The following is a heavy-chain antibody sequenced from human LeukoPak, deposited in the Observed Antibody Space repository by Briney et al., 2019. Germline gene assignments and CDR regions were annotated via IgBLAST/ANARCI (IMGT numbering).Heavy chain of an antibody. CDR1: GGSISSYY. CDR2: IYYSGST. Sequence: SETLSLTCTVSGGSISSYYWSWIRQPPGKGLEWIGYIYYSGSTSYNPSLKSRVTISVDTPKNQFSLNLSSVTAADTAVYYCARQYSSAWSQWGQGTLVTVSS. J-gene: IGHJ4*02. D-gene: IGHD6-19*01. CDR3: ARQYSSAWSQ. V-gene: IGHV4-59*04.